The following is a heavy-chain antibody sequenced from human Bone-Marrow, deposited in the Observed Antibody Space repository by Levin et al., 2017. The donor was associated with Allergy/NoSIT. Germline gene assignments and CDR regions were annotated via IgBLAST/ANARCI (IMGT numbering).Heavy chain of an antibody. CDR1: GFSVSNSY. CDR2: IYYDGSA. Sequence: GGSLRLSCAASGFSVSNSYMSWVRQAPGKGLEWVSIIYYDGSASYADSLKGRFTISRDNSKNTVYLQINSLRVEDTAVYYCVRDLQECQAAVRWGQGTLDTVSS. D-gene: IGHD3-3*01. J-gene: IGHJ4*02. V-gene: IGHV3-53*01. CDR3: VRDLQECQAAVR.